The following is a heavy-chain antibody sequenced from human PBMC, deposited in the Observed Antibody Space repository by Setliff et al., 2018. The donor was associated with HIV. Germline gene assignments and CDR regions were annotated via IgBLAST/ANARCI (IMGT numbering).Heavy chain of an antibody. D-gene: IGHD2-2*01. V-gene: IGHV1-18*01. CDR2: ISAYNGNT. CDR3: ARDGDRIVVVGVKVDYYYYMDV. J-gene: IGHJ6*03. Sequence: ASLKVSCKASGYTFSNYGINWVRQAPGQGLEWMGWISAYNGNTKYAQRFQGRVTMTTDTSTSTAYMELRSLRADDTAVYYCARDGDRIVVVGVKVDYYYYMDVWGKGTTVTVSS. CDR1: GYTFSNYG.